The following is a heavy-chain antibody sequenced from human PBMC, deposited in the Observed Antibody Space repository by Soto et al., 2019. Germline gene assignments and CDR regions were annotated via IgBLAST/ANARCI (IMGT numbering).Heavy chain of an antibody. CDR2: IYSGGST. Sequence: PGGSLRLSCAASGFTVSSNYMSWVRQAPGKGLEWVSVIYSGGSTYYADSVKGRFTISRDNSKNTLYLQMNSLRAEDTAVYYCARDLPVAGLDYWGQGTLVTVSS. D-gene: IGHD6-19*01. J-gene: IGHJ4*02. CDR1: GFTVSSNY. CDR3: ARDLPVAGLDY. V-gene: IGHV3-53*01.